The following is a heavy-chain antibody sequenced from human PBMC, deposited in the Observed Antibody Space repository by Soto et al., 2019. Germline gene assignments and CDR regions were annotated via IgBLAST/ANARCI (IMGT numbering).Heavy chain of an antibody. CDR1: GFSLSTSGVG. Sequence: SGPTLVNPTQTLTLTCTFSGFSLSTSGVGVGWIRQPPGKALEWLALIYWNDDKRYSPSLKSRLTITKDTSKNQVVLTMTNMDPVDTATYYCAHSRTYSWEAGTLYNWFDPWGQGTLVTVSS. CDR3: AHSRTYSWEAGTLYNWFDP. J-gene: IGHJ5*02. CDR2: IYWNDDK. D-gene: IGHD6-13*01. V-gene: IGHV2-5*01.